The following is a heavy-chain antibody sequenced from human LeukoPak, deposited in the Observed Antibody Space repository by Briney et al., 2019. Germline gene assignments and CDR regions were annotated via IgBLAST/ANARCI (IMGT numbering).Heavy chain of an antibody. D-gene: IGHD3-10*01. Sequence: SQTLSLTCTVSGGSISSGSYYWSWIRQPAGKGLEWIGRIYTSGSTNYNPSLKSRVTISVDTSKNQFSLKLSSVTAADTAVYYCARLGAGRWFGELLHYFDYWGQGTLVTVSS. CDR2: IYTSGST. CDR1: GGSISSGSYY. CDR3: ARLGAGRWFGELLHYFDY. V-gene: IGHV4-61*02. J-gene: IGHJ4*02.